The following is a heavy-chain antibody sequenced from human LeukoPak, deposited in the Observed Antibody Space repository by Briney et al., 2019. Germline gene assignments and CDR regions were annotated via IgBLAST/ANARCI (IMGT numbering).Heavy chain of an antibody. CDR1: GFTFTTFG. J-gene: IGHJ4*02. CDR3: AKINNDDDY. CDR2: ISPDGKIE. V-gene: IGHV3-30*18. D-gene: IGHD1/OR15-1a*01. Sequence: GRSLRLSCAAPGFTFTTFGIHWVRQAPGKGLEWVAAISPDGKIEYYTDSVKRRFTVSRDNSKNMIYLQMNSLRGEDSAVYFCAKINNDDDYWGQGALVTVSS.